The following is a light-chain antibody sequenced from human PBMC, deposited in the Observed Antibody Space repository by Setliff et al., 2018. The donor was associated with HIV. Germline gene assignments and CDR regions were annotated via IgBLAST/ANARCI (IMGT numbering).Light chain of an antibody. Sequence: QSVLTQPRSVSGSPGQSVTFSCTATSSDVGGYSFVSWYQQHPDKAPRLIIYDVDKRPSGVPDRFSGSKSGDTASLTISGLQSEDEADYYCCSYAGTYTYIFGIGTKVTVL. V-gene: IGLV2-11*01. J-gene: IGLJ1*01. CDR2: DVD. CDR1: SSDVGGYSF. CDR3: CSYAGTYTYI.